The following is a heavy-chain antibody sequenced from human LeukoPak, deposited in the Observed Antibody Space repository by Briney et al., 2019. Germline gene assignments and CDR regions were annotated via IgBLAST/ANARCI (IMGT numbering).Heavy chain of an antibody. CDR3: LGSESYYEFYAFDI. CDR2: ISYDGSNK. V-gene: IGHV3-30-3*01. CDR1: GFTFSSYA. D-gene: IGHD1-26*01. Sequence: GRSLRLSCAASGFTFSSYAMHWVRQAPGKGLEWVAVISYDGSNKYYADSVKGRFTISRDNSKNTLYLQMNSLRAEDTAVYYCLGSESYYEFYAFDIWGQGTMVTVSS. J-gene: IGHJ3*02.